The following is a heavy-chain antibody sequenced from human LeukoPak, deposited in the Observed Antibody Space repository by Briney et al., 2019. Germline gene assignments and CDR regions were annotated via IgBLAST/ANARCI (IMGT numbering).Heavy chain of an antibody. CDR1: GGSISSYY. CDR2: IYYSGST. V-gene: IGHV4-59*01. Sequence: PSETLSLTCTVSGGSISSYYWSWIRQPPGKGLEWIGYIYYSGSTNYNPSLKSRVTISVDTSKNQFSLKLSSVTAADTAVYYCARDQGVYDGSGYYYGVWFDPWGQGTLVTVSS. CDR3: ARDQGVYDGSGYYYGVWFDP. D-gene: IGHD3-22*01. J-gene: IGHJ5*02.